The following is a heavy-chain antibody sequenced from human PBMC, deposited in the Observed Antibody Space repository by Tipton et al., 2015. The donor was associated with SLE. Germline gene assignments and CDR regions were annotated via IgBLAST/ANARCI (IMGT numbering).Heavy chain of an antibody. Sequence: GLVKPSETLSLTCTVSGGSISSHYWSWIRQPPGKGLEWIGYIYYSGSTYYNPSLKSRVTISVDTSKNQLSLTLTSVTAADTAVYYCARGNSGFDYWGQGNLVTVSS. J-gene: IGHJ4*02. V-gene: IGHV4-59*08. D-gene: IGHD1-1*01. CDR1: GGSISSHY. CDR3: ARGNSGFDY. CDR2: IYYSGST.